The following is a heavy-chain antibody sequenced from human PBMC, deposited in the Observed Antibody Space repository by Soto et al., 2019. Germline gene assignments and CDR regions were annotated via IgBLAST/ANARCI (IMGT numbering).Heavy chain of an antibody. CDR2: IYYSGRT. CDR3: ARTKDYSSSLDY. Sequence: KTSETLSLTCTVSGGSSSSGGYYWTWIRQHPGKGLEWIGCIYYSGRTYYNPSLKSRVTIPVDTSKRQFSLKLSSVTAADTAIYYCARTKDYSSSLDYWGQGALVTVSS. V-gene: IGHV4-31*03. CDR1: GGSSSSGGYY. J-gene: IGHJ4*02. D-gene: IGHD6-6*01.